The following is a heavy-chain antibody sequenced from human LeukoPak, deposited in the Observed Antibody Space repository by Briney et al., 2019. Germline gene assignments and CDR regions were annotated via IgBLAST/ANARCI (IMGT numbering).Heavy chain of an antibody. CDR2: IIPIFGTA. CDR3: ARGDLSGITIFGTSPSADHYYMDV. J-gene: IGHJ6*03. CDR1: GGTFSSYA. V-gene: IGHV1-69*13. Sequence: SVKVSCKASGGTFSSYAISWARQAPGQGLEWVGGIIPIFGTANYAQKFQGRVTITADESTSTAYMELSSLRSEDTAVYYCARGDLSGITIFGTSPSADHYYMDVWGKGTTVTVSS. D-gene: IGHD3-3*01.